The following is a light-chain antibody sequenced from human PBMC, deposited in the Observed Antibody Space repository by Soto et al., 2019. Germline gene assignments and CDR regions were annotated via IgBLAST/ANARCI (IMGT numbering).Light chain of an antibody. CDR2: DAS. V-gene: IGKV3-11*01. J-gene: IGKJ4*01. Sequence: EIVLTQSTATLSLSPGERATLSCRASQSVSSYLAWYQQKPGQAPRLLIYDASNRATGIPARCSGSGSGTDFTLTISSLEPEDFAVYYCQQRSNWPPLTFGGGTKVEIK. CDR3: QQRSNWPPLT. CDR1: QSVSSY.